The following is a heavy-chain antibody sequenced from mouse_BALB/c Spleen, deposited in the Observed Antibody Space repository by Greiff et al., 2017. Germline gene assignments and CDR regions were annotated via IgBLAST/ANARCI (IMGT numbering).Heavy chain of an antibody. J-gene: IGHJ2*01. CDR1: GFTFSSYG. V-gene: IGHV5-6*01. CDR3: AREGTTVVATYDY. D-gene: IGHD1-1*01. CDR2: ISSGGSYT. Sequence: EVNLVESGGDLVKPGGSLKLSCAASGFTFSSYGMSWVRQTPDKRLEWVATISSGGSYTYYPDSVKGRFTISRDNAKNTLYLQMSSLKSEDTAMYYCAREGTTVVATYDYWGQGTTLTVSS.